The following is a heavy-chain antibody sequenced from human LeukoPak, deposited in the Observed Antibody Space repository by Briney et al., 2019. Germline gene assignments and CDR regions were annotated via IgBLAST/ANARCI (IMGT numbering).Heavy chain of an antibody. D-gene: IGHD3-22*01. CDR3: AKVGSGYYDHLDF. Sequence: PGGSLRLSCAASGFTVSSNYMSWVRQAPGKGLEWVSVIYSGGSTYHADSVRGRFTISRDNSKNTQYLQMNSLRVEDTAVYYCAKVGSGYYDHLDFWGQGILGTVSS. J-gene: IGHJ4*02. CDR2: IYSGGST. CDR1: GFTVSSNY. V-gene: IGHV3-53*01.